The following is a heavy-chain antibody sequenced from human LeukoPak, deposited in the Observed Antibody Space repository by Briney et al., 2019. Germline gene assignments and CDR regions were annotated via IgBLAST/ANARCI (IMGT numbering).Heavy chain of an antibody. Sequence: SVRVSCKASGGTFSSYAISWVRQAPGQGVEWMGRIIPILGIANYAQKFQGRVTITADKSTRTAYMELSSLRSEDTAVYYCARDSSGRNFVFWGQGTLVTVSS. CDR1: GGTFSSYA. D-gene: IGHD3-22*01. CDR2: IIPILGIA. V-gene: IGHV1-69*04. J-gene: IGHJ4*02. CDR3: ARDSSGRNFVF.